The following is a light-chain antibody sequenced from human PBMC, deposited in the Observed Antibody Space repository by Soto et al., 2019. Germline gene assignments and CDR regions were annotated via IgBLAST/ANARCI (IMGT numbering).Light chain of an antibody. CDR2: GAS. V-gene: IGKV3-20*01. CDR1: QSVSSSY. Sequence: EIVLTQSPGTLSLSPGERATLSCRASQSVSSSYLAWYQQKPGQAPRLLIYGASSRATGIPDRFSGSGSETDFTLTISRKEPEDLAVYYCQQYGSSSWTFGQGTKVEIK. CDR3: QQYGSSSWT. J-gene: IGKJ1*01.